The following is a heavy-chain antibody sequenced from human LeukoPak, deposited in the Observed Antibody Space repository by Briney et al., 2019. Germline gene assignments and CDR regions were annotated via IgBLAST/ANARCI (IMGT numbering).Heavy chain of an antibody. J-gene: IGHJ4*02. V-gene: IGHV4-59*08. D-gene: IGHD6-13*01. Sequence: PSETLSLTCTVSGGSISSYYWSWIRQPPGKGLEWIGYIYYSGSTNYNPSLKSRVTISVDTSKNQFSLKLSSVTAADTAVYYCVRHGRYSSSWYDYWGQGTLVTVSS. CDR2: IYYSGST. CDR1: GGSISSYY. CDR3: VRHGRYSSSWYDY.